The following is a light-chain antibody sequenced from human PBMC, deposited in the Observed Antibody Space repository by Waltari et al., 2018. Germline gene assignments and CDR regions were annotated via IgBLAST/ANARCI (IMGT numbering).Light chain of an antibody. CDR3: QQSYGVPKT. V-gene: IGKV1-39*01. J-gene: IGKJ1*01. Sequence: DIQMTQSPSSLSASVGDRVTITCRASQSISDSLNWYQQKPGKPPKLIYAASSLQSGVPSRFSGSGSGTDFTLTISSLQPEYFATYYCQQSYGVPKTFGQGTRVEIK. CDR2: AAS. CDR1: QSISDS.